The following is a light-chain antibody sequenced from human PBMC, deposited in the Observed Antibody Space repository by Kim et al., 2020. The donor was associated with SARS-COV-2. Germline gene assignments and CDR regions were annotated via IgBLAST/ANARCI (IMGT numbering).Light chain of an antibody. CDR3: QQLNSYPWT. CDR1: QGIGNY. Sequence: AYVGDRVPITCRARQGIGNYLAWYQQKPGKGPKLLIYVTSTLQSGVPSRFSGSGSGTDFTLTISDLQPEDFAIYHCQQLNSYPWTFGQGTKVEIK. J-gene: IGKJ1*01. V-gene: IGKV1-9*01. CDR2: VTS.